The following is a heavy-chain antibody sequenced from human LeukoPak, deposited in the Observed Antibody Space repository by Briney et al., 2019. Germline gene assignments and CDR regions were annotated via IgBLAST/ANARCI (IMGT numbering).Heavy chain of an antibody. D-gene: IGHD5-12*01. J-gene: IGHJ5*02. CDR1: GGSVSSYY. CDR3: ARDGTVATNWFDP. Sequence: SETLCLTCTVSGGSVSSYYWSWIRQPPGKGLEWIGYIKSSGSTNYNPSLKSRVTISIDTSKNQFSLKLNSVTAADTAVYYCARDGTVATNWFDPWGQGTLVTVSS. V-gene: IGHV4-59*02. CDR2: IKSSGST.